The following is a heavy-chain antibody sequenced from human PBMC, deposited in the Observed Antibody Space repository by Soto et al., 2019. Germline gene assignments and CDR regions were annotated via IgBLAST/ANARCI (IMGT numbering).Heavy chain of an antibody. V-gene: IGHV1-69*10. CDR1: GGTFSSYA. CDR3: ARGVVPAAIPSGWFDP. Sequence: ASVKVSCKASGGTFSSYAISWVRQAPGQGLEWMGGIIPILGIANYAQKFQGRVTITADKSTSTAYMELSSLRSEDTAVYYCARGVVPAAIPSGWFDPWGQGTLVTVSS. J-gene: IGHJ5*02. D-gene: IGHD2-2*02. CDR2: IIPILGIA.